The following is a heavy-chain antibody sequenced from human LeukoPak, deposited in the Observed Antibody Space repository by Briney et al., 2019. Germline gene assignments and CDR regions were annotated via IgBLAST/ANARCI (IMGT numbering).Heavy chain of an antibody. CDR2: INHSGST. D-gene: IGHD6-19*01. J-gene: IGHJ4*02. V-gene: IGHV4-34*01. CDR1: GGSFSGYY. CDR3: ARGYLYSSGWYFDY. Sequence: PSETLSLTCAVYGGSFSGYYWSWIRQPPGKGLEWIGEINHSGSTNYNPSLKSRVTISVDTSKNQFSLKPSSVTAADTAVYYCARGYLYSSGWYFDYWGQGTLVTVSS.